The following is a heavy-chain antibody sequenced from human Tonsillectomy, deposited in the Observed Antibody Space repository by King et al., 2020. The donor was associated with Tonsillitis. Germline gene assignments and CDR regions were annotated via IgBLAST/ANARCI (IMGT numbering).Heavy chain of an antibody. J-gene: IGHJ3*02. Sequence: VQLVQSGAEVKKPGSSVKVSCKASGGTFSSYAISWVRQAPGQGLEWMGRIIPSLGIANYAQKFQGRVTSTADKSTSTAYMELSSLRSEDTAVYYCARTGAVAGTGAFDIWGQGTMVTVSS. CDR3: ARTGAVAGTGAFDI. V-gene: IGHV1-69*04. CDR1: GGTFSSYA. CDR2: IIPSLGIA. D-gene: IGHD6-19*01.